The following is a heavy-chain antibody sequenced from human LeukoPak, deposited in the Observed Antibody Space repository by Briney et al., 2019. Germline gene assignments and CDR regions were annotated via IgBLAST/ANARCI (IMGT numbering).Heavy chain of an antibody. J-gene: IGHJ4*02. D-gene: IGHD3-22*01. Sequence: GGSLRLSCTASGFTFNNYAMAWVRQAPGKGLEWVSAITGSGAYTDYADSVKGRFTISRDNSKNTIYLQMNSLRAEDTAVYYCAKRSSTSSGYFDLWGRGTLVTVSS. CDR2: ITGSGAYT. V-gene: IGHV3-23*01. CDR1: GFTFNNYA. CDR3: AKRSSTSSGYFDL.